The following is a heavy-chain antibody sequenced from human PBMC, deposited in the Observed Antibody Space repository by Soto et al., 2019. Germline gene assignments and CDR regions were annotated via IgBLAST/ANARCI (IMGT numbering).Heavy chain of an antibody. V-gene: IGHV1-69*01. Sequence: KECGGAKDSCSRSWAQQYQRKGLDWMGGIIPIFGTANYAQKFQGRVTITADESTSTAYMELSSLRSEDTAVYYCARDKRSYYDRSGYPYDAFDIWGQGTMVSLSS. J-gene: IGHJ3*02. CDR2: IIPIFGTA. CDR3: ARDKRSYYDRSGYPYDAFDI. D-gene: IGHD3-22*01. CDR1: GGAKDSCS.